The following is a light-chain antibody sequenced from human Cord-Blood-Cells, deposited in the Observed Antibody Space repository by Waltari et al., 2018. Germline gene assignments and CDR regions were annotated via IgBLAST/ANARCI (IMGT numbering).Light chain of an antibody. CDR3: QQYNSYSWT. Sequence: DIQMTQSPSTLSASVGDRVTITCRDSQSISSWLAWYQQKPGKAPTLLIYKASSLESGVPSRFSGSGSGTELTLTISSLQPDDCSTYYCQQYNSYSWTFGQGTKVEIK. CDR2: KAS. CDR1: QSISSW. V-gene: IGKV1-5*03. J-gene: IGKJ1*01.